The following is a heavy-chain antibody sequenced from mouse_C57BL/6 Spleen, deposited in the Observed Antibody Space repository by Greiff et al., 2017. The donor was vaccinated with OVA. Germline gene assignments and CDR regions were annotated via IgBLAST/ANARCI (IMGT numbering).Heavy chain of an antibody. Sequence: EVMLVESGGDLVKPGGSLKLSCAASGFTFSSYGMSWVRQTPDKRLEWVATISSGGSYTYYPDSVQGRFTISSDNAKNTLYLQTSTLKSEDTAMYYCARHPTAAQAPSLAYWGQGTLVTVSA. D-gene: IGHD3-2*02. V-gene: IGHV5-6*01. CDR3: ARHPTAAQAPSLAY. J-gene: IGHJ3*01. CDR2: ISSGGSYT. CDR1: GFTFSSYG.